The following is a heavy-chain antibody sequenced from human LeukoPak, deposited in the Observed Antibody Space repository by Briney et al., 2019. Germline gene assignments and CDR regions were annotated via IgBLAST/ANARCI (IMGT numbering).Heavy chain of an antibody. D-gene: IGHD7-27*01. CDR1: GGSISSYY. CDR2: IYYSGST. CDR3: ARGLGY. Sequence: SETLSLTCTVSGGSISSYYWSWIRQPPGKGLEWIGYIYYSGSTNYNPSLKSRVTISVDTSKNQFSLKLSSVTAADTAVYYCARGLGYWGQGTLVTVSS. J-gene: IGHJ4*02. V-gene: IGHV4-59*12.